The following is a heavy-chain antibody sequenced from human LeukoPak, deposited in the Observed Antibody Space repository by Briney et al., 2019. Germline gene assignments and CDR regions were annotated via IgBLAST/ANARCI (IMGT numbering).Heavy chain of an antibody. D-gene: IGHD5-12*01. V-gene: IGHV3-30-3*01. CDR1: GFTFRSYA. Sequence: GRSLRLSRAASGFTFRSYALHWVRPAPGKGLEWVAVISNDGSNKYYADSLKGRFTISRDNSKNTLYLQMNSLRAEDTAVYYCARDSTSRDIVATIGDWGQGTLVTVSS. CDR2: ISNDGSNK. J-gene: IGHJ4*02. CDR3: ARDSTSRDIVATIGD.